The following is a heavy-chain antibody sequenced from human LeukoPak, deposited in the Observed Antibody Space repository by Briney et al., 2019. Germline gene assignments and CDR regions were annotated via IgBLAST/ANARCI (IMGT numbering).Heavy chain of an antibody. V-gene: IGHV4-4*07. J-gene: IGHJ4*02. CDR2: VVTTTT. CDR1: GGSLSTYS. D-gene: IGHD6-19*01. CDR3: ARDTTVASGMQF. Sequence: PSETPSLTCTVSGGSLSTYSWTWVRQSPGKGLEWIGSVVTTTTKYSPALRSRVAISVDTSKNQFSLRLESVTTADTAVYYCARDTTVASGMQFWGQGALLTVSS.